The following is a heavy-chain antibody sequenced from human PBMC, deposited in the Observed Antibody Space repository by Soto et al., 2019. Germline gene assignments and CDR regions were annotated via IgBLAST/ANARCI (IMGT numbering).Heavy chain of an antibody. CDR3: VRRQKYYYYMDV. V-gene: IGHV3-11*01. D-gene: IGHD6-25*01. Sequence: GGSLRLSCAASGFTFSDYYMSWIRQAPGKGLEWVSYISSSGSTIYYADSVKGRFTISRDNAKNSLYLQMNSLRAEDTAVYYCVRRQKYYYYMDVWGKGTTVTVSS. J-gene: IGHJ6*03. CDR2: ISSSGSTI. CDR1: GFTFSDYY.